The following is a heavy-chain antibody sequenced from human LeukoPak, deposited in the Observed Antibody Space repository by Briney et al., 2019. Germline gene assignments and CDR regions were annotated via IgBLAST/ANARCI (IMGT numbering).Heavy chain of an antibody. Sequence: SETLSLTCSVSGGSISNYYWSWIRQPPGKGLEWIGYIYSSGSTNYNPSLKSRVTIPVDASKIQFSLRLSSVTAADTAVYYCARHRGNWSFDSWGQGTLVTVSS. J-gene: IGHJ4*02. CDR2: IYSSGST. V-gene: IGHV4-4*09. CDR1: GGSISNYY. D-gene: IGHD1-1*01. CDR3: ARHRGNWSFDS.